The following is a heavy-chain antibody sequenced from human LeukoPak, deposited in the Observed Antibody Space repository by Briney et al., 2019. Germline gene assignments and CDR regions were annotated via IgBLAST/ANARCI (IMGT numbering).Heavy chain of an antibody. J-gene: IGHJ4*02. CDR1: GFTFSSYA. Sequence: GGSLRLSCAASGFTFSSYAMSWVRQAPGLGLEWVSGVSGSGDSTYYADSVWGRFTISRDNSKNTLYLQMNSLRAEDTAVYYCAKHLDLTVVRGLTGWGQGTLVTVSS. CDR2: VSGSGDST. V-gene: IGHV3-23*01. CDR3: AKHLDLTVVRGLTG. D-gene: IGHD4-23*01.